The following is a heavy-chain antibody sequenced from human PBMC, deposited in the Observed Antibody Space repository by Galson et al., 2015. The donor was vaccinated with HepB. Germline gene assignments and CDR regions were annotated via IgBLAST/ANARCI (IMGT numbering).Heavy chain of an antibody. V-gene: IGHV3-30*18. Sequence: SLRLSCAASGFTFDDYTMHWVRHAPGKGLEWVAIISHDGSDKFYADSVRGRLSISRDNTANALFLVMNNLRGDDTGVYYCAKDRWTRRVALGGSDYWGQGTVVTVSS. J-gene: IGHJ4*02. CDR2: ISHDGSDK. D-gene: IGHD3-16*01. CDR1: GFTFDDYT. CDR3: AKDRWTRRVALGGSDY.